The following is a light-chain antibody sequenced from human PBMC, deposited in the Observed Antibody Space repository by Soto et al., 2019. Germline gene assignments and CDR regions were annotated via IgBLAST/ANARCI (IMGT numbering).Light chain of an antibody. J-gene: IGLJ1*01. V-gene: IGLV2-14*01. CDR1: SSDVWGYNY. CDR2: EVS. CDR3: SSYTSSSTYV. Sequence: QSALTQPASVSGSPGQSITISCTGTSSDVWGYNYVSWYQQHPGKAPKLMIYEVSNRPSGVSNRFSGSKAGNTASLTISGLQAEDEADYYCSSYTSSSTYVFGTGTKVTVL.